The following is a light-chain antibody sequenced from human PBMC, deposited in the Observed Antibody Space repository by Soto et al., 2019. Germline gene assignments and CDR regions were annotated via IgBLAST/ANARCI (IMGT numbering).Light chain of an antibody. CDR3: EAWDDSRYGAV. J-gene: IGLJ2*01. CDR2: SND. CDR1: SSNIGTNT. Sequence: QSVLTQPPSASGTPGQGVTISCSGSSSNIGTNTVNWYKQLPGTAPKLLIYSNDLRPSGVPDRFSGPKSGTSASLAISGLQSEDEADYYCEAWDDSRYGAVFGGGTKVTVL. V-gene: IGLV1-44*01.